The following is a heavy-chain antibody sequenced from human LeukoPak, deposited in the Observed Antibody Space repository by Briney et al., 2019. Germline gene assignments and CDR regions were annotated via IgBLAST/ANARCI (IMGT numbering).Heavy chain of an antibody. Sequence: SETLSLTCTVSGGSIDRSSYYWSWIRQPPGKGLEWIGEINHSGSTNYNPSLKSRVTISVDTSKNQFSLKLSSVTAADTAVYYCASYSLPYYFDYWGQGTLVTVSS. CDR3: ASYSLPYYFDY. CDR1: GGSIDRSSYY. V-gene: IGHV4-39*07. J-gene: IGHJ4*02. CDR2: INHSGST. D-gene: IGHD2/OR15-2a*01.